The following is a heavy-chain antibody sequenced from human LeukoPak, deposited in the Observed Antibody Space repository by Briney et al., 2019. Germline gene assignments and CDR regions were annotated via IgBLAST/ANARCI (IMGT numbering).Heavy chain of an antibody. Sequence: QAGGSLRLSCAASGFTVSGNYMSWVRQAPGKGLDWVSVIYTAGSTYNADSVKGRFTISRDKSKNTLYLQMNTLRAEDTAVYFCAGGNTWPGLSYWGQGTLLTVSS. CDR3: AGGNTWPGLSY. D-gene: IGHD6-25*01. V-gene: IGHV3-53*01. CDR2: IYTAGST. CDR1: GFTVSGNY. J-gene: IGHJ4*02.